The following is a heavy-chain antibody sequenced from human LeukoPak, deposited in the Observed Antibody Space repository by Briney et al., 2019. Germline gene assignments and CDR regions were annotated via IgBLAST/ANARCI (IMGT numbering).Heavy chain of an antibody. CDR3: ARRRGYSYGPVDY. CDR1: GYIFTSYW. Sequence: GASLQISCKGSGYIFTSYWIGGGRPLPGKGLEGMGIIYPDDSDTTYSPSFQGQVTISADKSISTAYLQWSSLKASDTAMYYCARRRGYSYGPVDYWGQGTLVTVSS. D-gene: IGHD5-18*01. V-gene: IGHV5-51*01. J-gene: IGHJ4*02. CDR2: IYPDDSDT.